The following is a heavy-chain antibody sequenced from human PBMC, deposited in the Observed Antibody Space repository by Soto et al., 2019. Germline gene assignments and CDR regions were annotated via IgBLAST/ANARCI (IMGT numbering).Heavy chain of an antibody. CDR3: ARARPISGWYWEAFDI. CDR2: IYYSGSI. V-gene: IGHV4-59*01. J-gene: IGHJ3*02. CDR1: GGSISSYY. D-gene: IGHD6-19*01. Sequence: PSETLSLTCTVSGGSISSYYWSWIRQPPGKGLEWIGYIYYSGSINYNPSLKSRVTISVDTSKNQFSLKLSSVTAADTAVYYCARARPISGWYWEAFDIWGKGTMVTVSS.